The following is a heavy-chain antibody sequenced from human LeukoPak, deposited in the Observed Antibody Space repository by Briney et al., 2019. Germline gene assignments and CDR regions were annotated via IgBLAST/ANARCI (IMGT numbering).Heavy chain of an antibody. CDR2: IYYSGST. CDR3: ARGGILAKVFDY. CDR1: GGSISSGGYS. J-gene: IGHJ4*02. D-gene: IGHD2/OR15-2a*01. V-gene: IGHV4-61*08. Sequence: SETLSLTCAVSGGSISSGGYSWSWIRQPPGKGLEWIGYIYYSGSTNYNPSLKSRVTISVDTSKNQFSLKLSSVTAADTAVYYCARGGILAKVFDYWGRGTLVTVSS.